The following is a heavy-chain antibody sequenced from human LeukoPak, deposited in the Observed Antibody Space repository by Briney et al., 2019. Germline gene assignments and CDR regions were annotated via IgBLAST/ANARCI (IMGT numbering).Heavy chain of an antibody. Sequence: SVKVSCKASGGTFSSYAISWVRQAPGQGLEWMGGIIPIFGTANYAQKFQGRVTITADESTSTAYMELSSLRSEDTAVYYCARVRVAARSPTYYYYYYMDVWGKGTTVTVSS. CDR2: IIPIFGTA. CDR3: ARVRVAARSPTYYYYYYMDV. D-gene: IGHD6-6*01. V-gene: IGHV1-69*13. J-gene: IGHJ6*03. CDR1: GGTFSSYA.